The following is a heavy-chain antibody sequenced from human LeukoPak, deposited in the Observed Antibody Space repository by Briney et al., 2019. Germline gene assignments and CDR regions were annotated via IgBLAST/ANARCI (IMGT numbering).Heavy chain of an antibody. CDR3: ATLHFYAMGV. V-gene: IGHV3-11*01. CDR1: GLTFDHQY. Sequence: GGSLRLSCAASGLTFDHQYMTWIRQTPGKGLEWVSFISGDGRRTFYPDSVKGRFTISMDNTTNSLYLQVNSRRAEDTAMYYCATLHFYAMGVWGQGTTVTVSS. J-gene: IGHJ6*02. CDR2: ISGDGRRT.